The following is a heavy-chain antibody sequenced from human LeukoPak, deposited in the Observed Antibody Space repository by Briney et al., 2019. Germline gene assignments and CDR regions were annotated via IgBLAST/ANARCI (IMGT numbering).Heavy chain of an antibody. CDR2: INPSGGST. D-gene: IGHD2-15*01. CDR1: GYTFTSYG. V-gene: IGHV1-46*01. Sequence: ASVKVSCKASGYTFTSYGISWVRQAPGQGLEWMGIINPSGGSTSYAQKFQGRVTMTRDTSTSTVYMELSSLRSEDTAVYYCAREDIVVVVAAHFDYWGQGTLVTVSS. J-gene: IGHJ4*02. CDR3: AREDIVVVVAAHFDY.